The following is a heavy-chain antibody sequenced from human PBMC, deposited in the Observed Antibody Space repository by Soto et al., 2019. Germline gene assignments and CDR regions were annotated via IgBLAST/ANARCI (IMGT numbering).Heavy chain of an antibody. D-gene: IGHD4-4*01. Sequence: QVQLQESGPGLVKPSQTLSLTCTVSGGSISSGGYYWSWIRQHPGKGLEWIGYIYYSGSTSYNPSHKSRITMSADTSKNQFSLRLTSVTAADTAVYYCARQYDNSIPNWFDPWGQGTLVTVSS. J-gene: IGHJ5*02. CDR2: IYYSGST. CDR1: GGSISSGGYY. CDR3: ARQYDNSIPNWFDP. V-gene: IGHV4-31*03.